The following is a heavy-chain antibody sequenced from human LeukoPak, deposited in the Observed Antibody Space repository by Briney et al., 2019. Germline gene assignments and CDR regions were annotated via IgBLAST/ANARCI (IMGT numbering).Heavy chain of an antibody. CDR1: GFTFSSYA. V-gene: IGHV3-23*01. CDR3: ATSLVGATNGWFDP. J-gene: IGHJ5*02. Sequence: PGGSLRLSCAASGFTFSSYAMSWVRQAPGKGLEWVSAISGSGGSTYYADSVKGRFTISSDNSKNTLYLQMNSLRAEDTAVYYCATSLVGATNGWFDPWGQGTLVTVSS. CDR2: ISGSGGST. D-gene: IGHD1-26*01.